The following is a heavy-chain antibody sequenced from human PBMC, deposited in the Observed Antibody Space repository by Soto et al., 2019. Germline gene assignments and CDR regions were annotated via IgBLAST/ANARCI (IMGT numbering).Heavy chain of an antibody. J-gene: IGHJ4*02. Sequence: GASVKVSCKESGYTFTSYYMHWVRQAPGQGLEWMGIINPSGGSTSYAQKFQGRVTMTRDTSTSTVYMELSSLRSEDTAVYYCARVGYCSSTSCYALVVDYCGQGTLVIVSS. CDR3: ARVGYCSSTSCYALVVDY. V-gene: IGHV1-46*03. D-gene: IGHD2-2*01. CDR1: GYTFTSYY. CDR2: INPSGGST.